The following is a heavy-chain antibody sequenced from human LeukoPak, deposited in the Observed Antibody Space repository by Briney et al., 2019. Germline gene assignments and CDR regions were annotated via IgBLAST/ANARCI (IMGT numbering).Heavy chain of an antibody. Sequence: GGSLRLSCVASGFTFSDYYMSWVRQAPGKGLEWVSVIYSGGSTYYADSVKGRFTISRDNSKNTLYLQMNSLRAEDTAVYYCARELSSPFDYWGQGTLVTVSS. CDR1: GFTFSDYY. V-gene: IGHV3-53*01. CDR2: IYSGGST. CDR3: ARELSSPFDY. J-gene: IGHJ4*02. D-gene: IGHD3-10*01.